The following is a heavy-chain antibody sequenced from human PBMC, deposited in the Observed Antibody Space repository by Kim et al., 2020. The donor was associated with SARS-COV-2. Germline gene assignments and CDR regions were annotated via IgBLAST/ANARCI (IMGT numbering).Heavy chain of an antibody. CDR2: IYYSGST. CDR3: ARVGSTWAAAGTTSWFDP. CDR1: GGSISSGGYY. Sequence: SETLSLTCTVSGGSISSGGYYWSWIRQHPGKGLEWIGYIYYSGSTYYNPSLKSRVTISVDTSKNQFSLKLGSVTAADTAVYYCARVGSTWAAAGTTSWFDPWGQGTLVTVSS. D-gene: IGHD6-13*01. J-gene: IGHJ5*02. V-gene: IGHV4-31*03.